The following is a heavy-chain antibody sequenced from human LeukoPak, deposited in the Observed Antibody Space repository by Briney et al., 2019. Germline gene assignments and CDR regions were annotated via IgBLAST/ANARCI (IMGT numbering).Heavy chain of an antibody. CDR2: INSDGSST. CDR3: ARDCRPSSGWLLTPNWFDP. CDR1: GFRFADHA. J-gene: IGHJ5*02. Sequence: GRSLRLSCAASGFRFADHAMHWVRQAPGKGLVWVSRINSDGSSTSYADSVKGRFTISRDNAKNTLYLQMNSLRAEDTAVYYCARDCRPSSGWLLTPNWFDPWGQGTLVTVSS. V-gene: IGHV3-74*01. D-gene: IGHD6-19*01.